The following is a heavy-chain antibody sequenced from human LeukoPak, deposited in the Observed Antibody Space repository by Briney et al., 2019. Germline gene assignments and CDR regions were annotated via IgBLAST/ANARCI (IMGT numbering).Heavy chain of an antibody. CDR1: GFTDSSNY. J-gene: IGHJ4*02. CDR3: ATESMIRGVIF. Sequence: GGSLRLSCAASGFTDSSNYMSWVRQAPGKGLEWVSLLYTGGTTYYADSVKGRFTISRDNSKNTVYLQMYSLRAEDTAVYYCATESMIRGVIFGGQGTLVTVSS. V-gene: IGHV3-53*01. CDR2: LYTGGTT. D-gene: IGHD3-10*01.